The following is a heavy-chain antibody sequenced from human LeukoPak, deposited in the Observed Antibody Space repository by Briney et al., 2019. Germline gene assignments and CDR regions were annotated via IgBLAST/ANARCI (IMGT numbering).Heavy chain of an antibody. V-gene: IGHV1-18*01. D-gene: IGHD2-15*01. J-gene: IGHJ6*02. Sequence: ASVKVSCKTSGYXFTSYGISWVRQAPGQGLEWMVWISAYNGDTSSAQKVQGRVTMTTDTSTSTAYMELRSLRSDDTAVYYCARQVLIAGGRYGMDVWGQGTTVTVSS. CDR2: ISAYNGDT. CDR1: GYXFTSYG. CDR3: ARQVLIAGGRYGMDV.